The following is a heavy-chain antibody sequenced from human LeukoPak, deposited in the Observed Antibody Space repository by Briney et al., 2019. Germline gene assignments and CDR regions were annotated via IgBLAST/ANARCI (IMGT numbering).Heavy chain of an antibody. CDR2: IYYSGST. CDR1: GGSISSYY. CDR3: ATGSGSYYRPVDY. V-gene: IGHV4-59*01. D-gene: IGHD3-10*01. J-gene: IGHJ4*02. Sequence: SETLSLTCTVSGGSISSYYWSWIRQPPGKGLEWIGYIYYSGSTNYNPSLKSRVTISVDTSKNQFSLKLSSVTAADTAVYYCATGSGSYYRPVDYWGQGTLVTVSS.